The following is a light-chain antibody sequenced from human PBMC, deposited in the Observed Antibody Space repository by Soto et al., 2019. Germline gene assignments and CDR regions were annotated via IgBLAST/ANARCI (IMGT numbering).Light chain of an antibody. J-gene: IGKJ2*01. CDR1: QRVTTY. Sequence: IQMTQSPSSLSASVGDRVTITCRASQRVTTYLNWYQQKPGKAPKLLISTASTLQRGVPSRFSGSGSGTDFTLTITTLQPRDFATYFCQQSYSTPYTFGQGTKLEIK. V-gene: IGKV1-39*01. CDR3: QQSYSTPYT. CDR2: TAS.